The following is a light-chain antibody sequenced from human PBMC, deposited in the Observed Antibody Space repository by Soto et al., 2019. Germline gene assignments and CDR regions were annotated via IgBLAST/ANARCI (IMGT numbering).Light chain of an antibody. V-gene: IGKV3-15*01. CDR3: QHYNNWPFT. Sequence: EILMTQSPSTLSVSPLERSTLSCRASQSVSSNLAWYQQKPGQAPTLLIFGASARATGIPARFSGSGSGTEFTLTISSLQSEDFAVYYCQHYNNWPFTFGQGTRLEIK. CDR1: QSVSSN. CDR2: GAS. J-gene: IGKJ5*01.